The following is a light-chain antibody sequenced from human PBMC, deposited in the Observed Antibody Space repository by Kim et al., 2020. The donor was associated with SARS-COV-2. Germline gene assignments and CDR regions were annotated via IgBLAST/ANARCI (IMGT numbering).Light chain of an antibody. CDR2: DVN. Sequence: QSALTQPASVSGSPGQSITISCTGTSSDVGAYNYVSWYQQNPGKAPKLMIYDVNKRPSGVSNRFSGSKSGNTASLTISGLQAEDEADYYCSSYTSSTTVVFGGGTKVTVL. CDR3: SSYTSSTTVV. V-gene: IGLV2-14*01. J-gene: IGLJ2*01. CDR1: SSDVGAYNY.